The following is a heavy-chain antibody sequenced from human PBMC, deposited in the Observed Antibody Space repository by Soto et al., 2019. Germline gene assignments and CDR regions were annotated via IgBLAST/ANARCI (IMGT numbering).Heavy chain of an antibody. V-gene: IGHV4-39*01. J-gene: IGHJ6*02. D-gene: IGHD2-15*01. CDR1: GGSISSSSYY. CDR2: IYYSGST. CDR3: ARHNCSGGSCRGGMDV. Sequence: PSETLSLTCTVSGGSISSSSYYWGWIRQPPGKGLEWIGSIYYSGSTYYNPSLKSRVTISVDTSKNQFSLKLSSVTAADTAVYYCARHNCSGGSCRGGMDVWGQGTTVS.